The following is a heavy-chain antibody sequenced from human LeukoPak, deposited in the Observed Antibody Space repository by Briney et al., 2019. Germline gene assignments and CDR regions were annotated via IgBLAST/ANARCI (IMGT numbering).Heavy chain of an antibody. Sequence: SETLSLTCTVSGGSISSSSYYWGWIRQPPGKGLESIGSLYYSGNTYYNPSLNSRVTISVDTSKNQFSLKLSSVTAADTAVYYCARQTKGSRFCSGGSCYSRWFDPWGQGTLVTVSS. CDR3: ARQTKGSRFCSGGSCYSRWFDP. V-gene: IGHV4-39*01. D-gene: IGHD2-15*01. CDR2: LYYSGNT. J-gene: IGHJ5*02. CDR1: GGSISSSSYY.